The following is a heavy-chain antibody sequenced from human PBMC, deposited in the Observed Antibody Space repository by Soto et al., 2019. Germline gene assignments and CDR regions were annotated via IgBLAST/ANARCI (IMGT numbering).Heavy chain of an antibody. D-gene: IGHD1-1*01. CDR2: IIPILGIA. CDR1: GYTFTSYG. J-gene: IGHJ3*02. CDR3: ARGGQQTDAFDI. V-gene: IGHV1-69*04. Sequence: GASVKVSCKASGYTFTSYGISWVRQAPGQGLEWMGRIIPILGIANYAQKFQGRVTITADKSTSTAYMELSSLRSEDTAVYYCARGGQQTDAFDIWGQGTMVTVSS.